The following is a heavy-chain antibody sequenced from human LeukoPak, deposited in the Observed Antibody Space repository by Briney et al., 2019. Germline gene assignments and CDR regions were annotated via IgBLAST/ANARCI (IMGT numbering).Heavy chain of an antibody. D-gene: IGHD6-6*01. CDR2: FSGSGGNT. CDR1: GFTFSNYA. Sequence: GGSLRLSCAASGFTFSNYAMNWVRKAPGKGLEWVSTFSGSGGNTYYADSVKGRFTISRDDYKNTLYLQVDSLRAEDTAVYYCARDLGIAARPVFDQWGQGTLVTVSS. V-gene: IGHV3-23*01. J-gene: IGHJ4*02. CDR3: ARDLGIAARPVFDQ.